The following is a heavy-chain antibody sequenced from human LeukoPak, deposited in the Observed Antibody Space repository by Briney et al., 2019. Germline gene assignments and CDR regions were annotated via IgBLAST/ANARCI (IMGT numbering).Heavy chain of an antibody. Sequence: SETLSLTCAVSDYSISSGYYWGWIRQPPGKGLEWIGSFYHSGSTYYNASLKSRVTISVDTSKNQFSPKMSSVTASDTAVYYCARHGHSSAWWIPDYWGQGTLVTVSS. V-gene: IGHV4-38-2*01. CDR2: FYHSGST. CDR3: ARHGHSSAWWIPDY. D-gene: IGHD6-19*01. CDR1: DYSISSGYY. J-gene: IGHJ4*02.